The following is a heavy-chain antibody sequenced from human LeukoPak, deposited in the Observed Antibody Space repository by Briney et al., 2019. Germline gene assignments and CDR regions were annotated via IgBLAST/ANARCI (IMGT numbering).Heavy chain of an antibody. J-gene: IGHJ4*02. CDR3: ARALDSSGYFDY. CDR2: INPNSGGT. V-gene: IGHV1-2*02. Sequence: GASVKVSCKASGYTFTGYYMHWGRQAPGQGLEWMGWINPNSGGTNYAKKFQGRVTMTRDTSISTAYMELSRLRSDDTAVYYCARALDSSGYFDYWGQGTLVTVSS. CDR1: GYTFTGYY. D-gene: IGHD3-22*01.